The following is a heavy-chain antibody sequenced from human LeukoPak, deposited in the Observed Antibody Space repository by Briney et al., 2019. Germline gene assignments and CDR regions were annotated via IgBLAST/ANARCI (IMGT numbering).Heavy chain of an antibody. J-gene: IGHJ3*02. V-gene: IGHV7-4-1*02. CDR3: ARDCLYYEYVCGSYRHALYAFDI. CDR2: INTNTGNP. D-gene: IGHD3-16*02. CDR1: GYTFTSYA. Sequence: ASVKVSCKASGYTFTSYAMNWVRQAPGQGLEWMGWINTNTGNPTYAQGFTGRFVFSLDTSVSTAYLQISSLKAEDTAVYYCARDCLYYEYVCGSYRHALYAFDIWGQGTMVTVSS.